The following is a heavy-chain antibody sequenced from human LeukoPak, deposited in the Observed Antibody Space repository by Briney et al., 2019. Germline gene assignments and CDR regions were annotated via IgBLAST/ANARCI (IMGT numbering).Heavy chain of an antibody. D-gene: IGHD3-22*01. Sequence: GGALRLSCAASGFTVSNNYMSWVRQTPGEGLEWVSIIFSLGSTYYADSVKGRFTISRDNSKNTLYLQLSSLRVEDTAVYYCARHFDSGDYVENPIDYWGQGTLVTVSS. CDR3: ARHFDSGDYVENPIDY. V-gene: IGHV3-66*02. J-gene: IGHJ4*02. CDR2: IFSLGST. CDR1: GFTVSNNY.